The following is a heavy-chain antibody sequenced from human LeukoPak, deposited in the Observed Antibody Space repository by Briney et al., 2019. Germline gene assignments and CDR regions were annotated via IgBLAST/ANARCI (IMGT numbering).Heavy chain of an antibody. V-gene: IGHV1-2*02. D-gene: IGHD5-12*01. CDR3: ARDQGIYNHRIIDS. Sequence: ASVKVSCKASGYTFTAYSMHWVRQAPGQGLEWMGWINPNSGGTNYAQKFQGRVTMTRDTSITTADMELSRLRSDDTAVYYCARDQGIYNHRIIDSWGQGTLVTVSS. CDR2: INPNSGGT. J-gene: IGHJ4*02. CDR1: GYTFTAYS.